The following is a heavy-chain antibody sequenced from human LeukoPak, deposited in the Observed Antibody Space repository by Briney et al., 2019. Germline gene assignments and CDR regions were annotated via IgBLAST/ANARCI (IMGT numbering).Heavy chain of an antibody. CDR1: GGSISSGSYY. CDR2: IYTSGST. CDR3: ARIMSWRWFDP. Sequence: PSETLSLTCTVSGGSISSGSYYWRWIRQPAGKGLEWIGRIYTSGSTNYNPSLKTRVTISVDTSKNQFSLKLNSVTAADTAVYYCARIMSWRWFDPWGQGTLVTVSS. J-gene: IGHJ5*02. V-gene: IGHV4-61*02. D-gene: IGHD6-13*01.